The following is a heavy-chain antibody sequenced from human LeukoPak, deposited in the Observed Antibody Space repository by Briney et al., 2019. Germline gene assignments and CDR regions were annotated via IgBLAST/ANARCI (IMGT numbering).Heavy chain of an antibody. CDR1: GYPFTTYD. Sequence: ASVRVSCTASGYPFTTYDINWVRQAPGQGLEWMGWMNPSSGYTGYSQKFQGRVTMTRNTSITTAYMELSSLRSEDTAVYYCARISDHNWYFDLWGRGTLVTVSS. J-gene: IGHJ2*01. CDR2: MNPSSGYT. CDR3: ARISDHNWYFDL. V-gene: IGHV1-8*01. D-gene: IGHD1-14*01.